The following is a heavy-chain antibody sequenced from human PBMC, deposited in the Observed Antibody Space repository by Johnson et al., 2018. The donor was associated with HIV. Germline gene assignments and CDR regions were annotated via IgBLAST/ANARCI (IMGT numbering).Heavy chain of an antibody. J-gene: IGHJ3*02. CDR2: ISYDGNKT. D-gene: IGHD2-2*01. CDR1: GFTFDDYG. CDR3: ARDSGVPGNDAFDI. Sequence: QVQLVESGGGVVRPGGSLRLSCAASGFTFDDYGMSWVRQAPGKGLEWVAVISYDGNKTYYADSVRGLTISRDNSKNTLYLQLSSLRSEDTAVYYCARDSGVPGNDAFDIWGQGTMVTVSS. V-gene: IGHV3-30*03.